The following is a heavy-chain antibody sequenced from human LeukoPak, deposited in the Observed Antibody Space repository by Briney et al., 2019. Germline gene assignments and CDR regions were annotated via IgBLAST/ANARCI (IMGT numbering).Heavy chain of an antibody. CDR3: TTEVVVAATGIYYFDC. D-gene: IGHD2-15*01. CDR1: GFTFSNAW. CDR2: IKSQTDGGTT. J-gene: IGHJ4*02. Sequence: GGSLRLSCAASGFTFSNAWMSWVRPAPGRGLEWVGRIKSQTDGGTTDYAAPVKGRFTISRNDSKNTLYLQMDSLNTEDTAVYYCTTEVVVAATGIYYFDCWGQGTLVTVSS. V-gene: IGHV3-15*01.